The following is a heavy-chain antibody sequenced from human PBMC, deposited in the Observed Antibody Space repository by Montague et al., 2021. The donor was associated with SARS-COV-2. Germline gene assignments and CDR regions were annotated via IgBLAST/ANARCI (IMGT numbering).Heavy chain of an antibody. CDR3: ARSESPSYSSSPFDY. J-gene: IGHJ4*02. Sequence: TLSLTCIVSGGSISSGGYYWSWIRQHPGKGLEWIGYIYYSGSTYYNPSLKSRLSISLDTSKNHFSLRLSSATAADTAVYYCARSESPSYSSSPFDYWGQGTLVTVSS. CDR1: GGSISSGGYY. CDR2: IYYSGST. D-gene: IGHD6-13*01. V-gene: IGHV4-31*03.